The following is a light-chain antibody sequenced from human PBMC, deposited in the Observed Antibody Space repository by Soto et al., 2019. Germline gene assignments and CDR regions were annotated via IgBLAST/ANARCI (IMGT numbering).Light chain of an antibody. Sequence: QPVLTQSPSASASLGASVKLTCTLSSGHSSYYIAWHQQQPEKGPRYLMKLNSDGSHSKGDGIPDRFSGSSSGAERYLTIPRLQSEDEADYYSQTWGTGIQVFGGGTKLTVL. V-gene: IGLV4-69*01. CDR1: SGHSSYY. CDR2: LNSDGSH. CDR3: QTWGTGIQV. J-gene: IGLJ3*02.